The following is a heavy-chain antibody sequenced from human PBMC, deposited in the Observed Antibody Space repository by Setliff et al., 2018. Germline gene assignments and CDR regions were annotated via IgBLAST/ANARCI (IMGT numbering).Heavy chain of an antibody. CDR1: GYSISSGHY. D-gene: IGHD5-18*01. J-gene: IGHJ4*02. V-gene: IGHV4-38-2*02. Sequence: SETLSLTCTVSGYSISSGHYWGWIRQPPGEGLEWIGSISHSGSTYYNPSLRSRVTISLDTSKNQFSPKLTSVTAADTAVYYCAGGRRYDYWGQGTLVTVSS. CDR3: AGGRRYDY. CDR2: ISHSGST.